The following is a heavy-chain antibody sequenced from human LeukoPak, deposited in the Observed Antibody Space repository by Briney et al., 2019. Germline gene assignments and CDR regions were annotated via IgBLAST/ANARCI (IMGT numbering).Heavy chain of an antibody. CDR2: IYYSGST. CDR1: GGSISSGGYY. D-gene: IGHD3-3*01. CDR3: ARVGFWSGYYYFDY. Sequence: SQTLSLTCTVSGGSISSGGYYWSWIRQHPGKGLEWIGYIYYSGSTYYNPSLKSRVTISVDTSKNQFSLKLSSVTAADAAVYYCARVGFWSGYYYFDYWGQGTLVTVSS. V-gene: IGHV4-31*03. J-gene: IGHJ4*02.